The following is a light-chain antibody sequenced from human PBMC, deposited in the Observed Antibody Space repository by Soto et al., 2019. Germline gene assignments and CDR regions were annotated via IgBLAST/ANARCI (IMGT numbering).Light chain of an antibody. CDR1: QSVISSY. V-gene: IGKV3-20*01. CDR2: GAS. CDR3: QQYGSSLWT. Sequence: EIVLTQSPGTLSLSPGERATLSCRASQSVISSYLAWYQQKSGQAPRLFIYGASNRATGIPDRFSGGGSGTDFTLTISRLEPEDFAVYYCQQYGSSLWTFGQGTKV. J-gene: IGKJ1*01.